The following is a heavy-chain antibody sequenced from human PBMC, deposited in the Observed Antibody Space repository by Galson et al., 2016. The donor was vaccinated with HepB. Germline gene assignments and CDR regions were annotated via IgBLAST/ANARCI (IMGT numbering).Heavy chain of an antibody. D-gene: IGHD2/OR15-2a*01. Sequence: QSGAEVKKPGESLKISCKGSGYRFTSYWIGWVRQMPGKGLEWMGVIYAGDSDTRYSPSFQGQVTISVDKSISTAYLQWSSLRASDSAMYFCARQDFGDAFDIWGQGTMVTGSS. V-gene: IGHV5-51*01. CDR3: ARQDFGDAFDI. CDR2: IYAGDSDT. CDR1: GYRFTSYW. J-gene: IGHJ3*02.